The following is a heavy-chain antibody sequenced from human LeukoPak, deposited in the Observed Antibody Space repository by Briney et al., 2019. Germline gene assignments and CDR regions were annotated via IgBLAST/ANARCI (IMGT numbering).Heavy chain of an antibody. CDR1: GGSFSGYY. J-gene: IGHJ4*02. D-gene: IGHD6-19*01. Sequence: SETLSLTCAVYGGSFSGYYWSWIREPPGKGLEGIGEINHSGSTNYNPSRKSRVTISVDTSKNQFSLKLSSVTAADTAVYYCASSIAVARFDYWGQGNLVTVSS. V-gene: IGHV4-34*01. CDR2: INHSGST. CDR3: ASSIAVARFDY.